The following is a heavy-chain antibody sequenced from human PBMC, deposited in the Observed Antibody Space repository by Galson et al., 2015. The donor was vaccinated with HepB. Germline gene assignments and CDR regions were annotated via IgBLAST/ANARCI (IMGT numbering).Heavy chain of an antibody. CDR2: IYPGDSDT. J-gene: IGHJ3*02. CDR3: ARREYYDSSGPENAFDI. D-gene: IGHD3-22*01. Sequence: QSGAEVKKPGESLKISCKGSGYSFTSYWIGWVRQMPGKGLEWMGIIYPGDSDTRYSPSFQGQVTISADKSISTAYLQWSSLKASDTAMYYCARREYYDSSGPENAFDIWGQGTMVTVSS. V-gene: IGHV5-51*01. CDR1: GYSFTSYW.